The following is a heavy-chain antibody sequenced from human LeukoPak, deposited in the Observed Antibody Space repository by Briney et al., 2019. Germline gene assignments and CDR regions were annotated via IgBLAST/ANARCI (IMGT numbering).Heavy chain of an antibody. D-gene: IGHD2-15*01. CDR3: ARGRVERYCSGGSCSRTGNWFDP. J-gene: IGHJ5*02. Sequence: SETLSLTCTVSGGSFSGYYWSWIRQPPGKGLEWIGEINHSGSTNYNPSLKSRVTISVDTSKNQLSLKLSSVTAADTAVYYCARGRVERYCSGGSCSRTGNWFDPWGQGTLVTVSS. CDR1: GGSFSGYY. CDR2: INHSGST. V-gene: IGHV4-34*01.